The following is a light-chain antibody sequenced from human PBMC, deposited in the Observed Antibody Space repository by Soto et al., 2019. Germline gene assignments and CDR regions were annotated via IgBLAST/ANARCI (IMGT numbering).Light chain of an antibody. CDR3: QVWDSVTDHVV. CDR2: DDS. J-gene: IGLJ2*01. CDR1: SIGSKS. Sequence: SYELTQPPSVSVAPGQTATFTCGGNSIGSKSVHWYQQKPGQAPVLVVYDDSDRPSGIPERFSGSNSGNTATLTISRVEAGDEADYYCQVWDSVTDHVVFGGGTQLTVL. V-gene: IGLV3-21*02.